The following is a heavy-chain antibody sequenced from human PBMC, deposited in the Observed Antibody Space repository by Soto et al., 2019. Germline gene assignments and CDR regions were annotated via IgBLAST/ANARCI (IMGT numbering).Heavy chain of an antibody. CDR2: IYYSGSP. CDR3: AREPRA. CDR1: GGSISSGGYY. Sequence: QVQLQESGPGLVKPSQTLSLTCTVSGGSISSGGYYWSWIRQHPGKGLEWIGHIYYSGSPYYNPSLKSRFTISVDTSKNRCSLKLSSVTAADPAMYYCAREPRAWGQGTLVTVSS. J-gene: IGHJ5*02. V-gene: IGHV4-31*03.